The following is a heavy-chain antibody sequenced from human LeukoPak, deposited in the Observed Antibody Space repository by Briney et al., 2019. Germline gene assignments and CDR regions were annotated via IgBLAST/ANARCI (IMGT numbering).Heavy chain of an antibody. Sequence: GASVKVSCTASGYTFTSYPISWGRQAPGQGLEWMGWITTYNGNTKYAQKLQGRVTMTTDTSTSTVYMDLRGLRSDDTAVYYCARGYDYGDYVGDFDYWGQGTLVTVSS. CDR3: ARGYDYGDYVGDFDY. J-gene: IGHJ4*02. CDR1: GYTFTSYP. V-gene: IGHV1-18*01. D-gene: IGHD4-17*01. CDR2: ITTYNGNT.